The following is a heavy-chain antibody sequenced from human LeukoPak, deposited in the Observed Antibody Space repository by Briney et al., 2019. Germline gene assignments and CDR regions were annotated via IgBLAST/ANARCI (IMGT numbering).Heavy chain of an antibody. V-gene: IGHV3-21*01. CDR2: ISSSSSYI. CDR3: AGPPVRYCSSTSCYDY. J-gene: IGHJ4*02. CDR1: GFTFSSYS. D-gene: IGHD2-2*01. Sequence: PGGSPRLSCAASGFTFSSYSMNWVRQAPGKGLEWVSSISSSSSYIYYADSVKGRFTISRDNAKNSLYLQMNSLRAEDTAVYYCAGPPVRYCSSTSCYDYWGQGTLVTVSS.